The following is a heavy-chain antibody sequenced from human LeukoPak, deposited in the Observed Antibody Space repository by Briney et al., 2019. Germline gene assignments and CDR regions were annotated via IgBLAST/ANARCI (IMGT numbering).Heavy chain of an antibody. Sequence: SETLSLTCTVSGGSISSYYWSWIRQPPGKGLEGIGYIYYSGSTNYNPSLKSRVTISVDTSNNQFSLKLSSVTAADTAVYYCARAESSGWYGGYYFDYWGQGTLVTVSS. J-gene: IGHJ4*02. CDR1: GGSISSYY. V-gene: IGHV4-59*01. CDR3: ARAESSGWYGGYYFDY. D-gene: IGHD6-19*01. CDR2: IYYSGST.